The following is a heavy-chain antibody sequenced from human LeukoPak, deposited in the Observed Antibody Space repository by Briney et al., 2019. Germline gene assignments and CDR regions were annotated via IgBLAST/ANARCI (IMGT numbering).Heavy chain of an antibody. CDR1: GFTFSDYY. D-gene: IGHD2-15*01. CDR3: ARSCSGGSCYVGNRYFDY. J-gene: IGHJ4*02. Sequence: PGGSLRLSCAASGFTFSDYYMSWIRQAPGEGLGWVSYISSSGSTIYYADSVKGRFTISRDNAKNSLYLQMNSLRAEDTAVYYCARSCSGGSCYVGNRYFDYWGQGTLVTVSS. CDR2: ISSSGSTI. V-gene: IGHV3-11*01.